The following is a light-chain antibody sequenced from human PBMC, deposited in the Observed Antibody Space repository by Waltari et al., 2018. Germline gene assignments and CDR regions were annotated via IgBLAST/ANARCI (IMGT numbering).Light chain of an antibody. V-gene: IGKV3-20*01. CDR3: QQYVDSPPMT. J-gene: IGKJ1*01. Sequence: EIVLTQSPGTLSLSPGERATLSCRASQCVSSSYLAWYQQKPGQAPRLLIYDASSRATGIPDRFSGSGSGTDFTLTISRLEPEDFAVYYCQQYVDSPPMTFGQGTKVEIK. CDR2: DAS. CDR1: QCVSSSY.